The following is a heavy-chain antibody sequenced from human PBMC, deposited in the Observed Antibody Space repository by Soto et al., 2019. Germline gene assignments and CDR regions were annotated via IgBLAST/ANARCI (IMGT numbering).Heavy chain of an antibody. CDR2: IYSGGST. CDR3: ARGQYPRYGSASYYDPYYYYYGMDV. J-gene: IGHJ6*02. Sequence: GGSLRLSCAASGFTVSSNYMSWVRQAPGKGLEWVSVIYSGGSTYYADSVKGRFTISRDNSKNTLYLQMNSLRAEDTAVYYCARGQYPRYGSASYYDPYYYYYGMDVWGQGTTVTVSS. D-gene: IGHD3-10*01. CDR1: GFTVSSNY. V-gene: IGHV3-66*01.